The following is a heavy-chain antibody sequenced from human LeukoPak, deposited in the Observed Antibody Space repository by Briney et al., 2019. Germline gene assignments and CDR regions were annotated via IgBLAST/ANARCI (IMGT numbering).Heavy chain of an antibody. V-gene: IGHV3-23*01. CDR2: ISGSGGST. CDR1: GFTFSSYG. CDR3: AKSLQAMVRGVNAPYYFDY. J-gene: IGHJ4*02. Sequence: PGGSLRLSCAASGFTFSSYGMSWVRQAPGKGLEWVSAISGSGGSTYYADSVKGRFTISRDNSKNTLYLQMNSLRAEDTAVYYCAKSLQAMVRGVNAPYYFDYWGQGTLVTVSS. D-gene: IGHD3-10*01.